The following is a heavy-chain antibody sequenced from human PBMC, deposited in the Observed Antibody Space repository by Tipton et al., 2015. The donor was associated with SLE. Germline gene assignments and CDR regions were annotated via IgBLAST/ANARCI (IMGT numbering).Heavy chain of an antibody. CDR2: IYNGGST. CDR3: AREQYYHFWSGRGYFDY. Sequence: SLRLSCAASGLTVSSNYMTWVRQAPGKGLEWVSVIYNGGSTYYTDSVKGRFVISRDNSKNTLYLQMNSLRVEDTAVYYCAREQYYHFWSGRGYFDYWGQGTQVTVSS. CDR1: GLTVSSNY. V-gene: IGHV3-66*01. J-gene: IGHJ4*02. D-gene: IGHD3-3*01.